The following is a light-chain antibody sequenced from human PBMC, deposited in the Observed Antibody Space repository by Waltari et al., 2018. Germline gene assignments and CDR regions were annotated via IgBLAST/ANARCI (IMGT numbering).Light chain of an antibody. J-gene: IGKJ1*01. Sequence: DIQMSQSPSSLSASVGDRVPVTCRASQDIGKELGWYQQKPGKPPTLLIYATSNLQTGVSSRFSGSGSGTDFTLTITSLQPEDVSTYYCQQDYTTPWTFGQGTEVEIK. CDR1: QDIGKE. V-gene: IGKV1-27*01. CDR2: ATS. CDR3: QQDYTTPWT.